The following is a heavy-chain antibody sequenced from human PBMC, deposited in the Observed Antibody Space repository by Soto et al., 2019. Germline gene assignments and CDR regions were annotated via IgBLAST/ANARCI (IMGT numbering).Heavy chain of an antibody. D-gene: IGHD4-17*01. CDR2: VYYSGST. J-gene: IGHJ4*02. Sequence: SETLSLTCTVSGGSIGSFYWSWIRQPPGKGLECIGYVYYSGSTNYYSPLESRVTISLDTSKKQFSLKLSSVTTADTAVYYCARVSHYGDYRIDYWGQGILVTVSS. CDR1: GGSIGSFY. V-gene: IGHV4-59*01. CDR3: ARVSHYGDYRIDY.